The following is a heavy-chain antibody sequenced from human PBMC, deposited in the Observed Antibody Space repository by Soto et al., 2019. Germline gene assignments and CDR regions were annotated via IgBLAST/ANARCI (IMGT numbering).Heavy chain of an antibody. CDR3: ARDRGYSYGYYYGMDV. V-gene: IGHV4-38-2*02. Sequence: PSETLSLTCAVSGYSISSGYYWGWIRQPPGKGLEWIGSIYHSGSTYYNPSLKSRVTISVDTSKNQFSLKLSSVTAADTAVYYCARDRGYSYGYYYGMDVWGQGTTVPVSS. CDR1: GYSISSGYY. CDR2: IYHSGST. J-gene: IGHJ6*02. D-gene: IGHD5-18*01.